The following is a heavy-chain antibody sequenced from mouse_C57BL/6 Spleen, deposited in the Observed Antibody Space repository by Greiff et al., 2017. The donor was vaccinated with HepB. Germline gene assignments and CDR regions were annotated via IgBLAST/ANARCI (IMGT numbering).Heavy chain of an antibody. CDR3: ASQLRLPHYFDY. D-gene: IGHD3-2*02. CDR2: INPSTGGT. Sequence: VQLQQSGPELVKPGASVKISCKASGYSFTGYYMNWVKQSPEKSLEWIGEINPSTGGTTYNQKFKAKATLTVDKSSSTAYMQLKSLTSEDSAVYYCASQLRLPHYFDYWGQGTTLTVSS. CDR1: GYSFTGYY. J-gene: IGHJ2*01. V-gene: IGHV1-42*01.